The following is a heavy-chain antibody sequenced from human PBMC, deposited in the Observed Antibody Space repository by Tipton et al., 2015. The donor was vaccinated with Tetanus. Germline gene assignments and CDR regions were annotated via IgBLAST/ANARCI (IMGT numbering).Heavy chain of an antibody. J-gene: IGHJ4*02. CDR2: ISSSGSTI. V-gene: IGHV3-11*01. D-gene: IGHD6-13*01. CDR3: ARGPRPQQPYIDY. Sequence: SLRLSCAASGFTFSDYYMSWIRQAPGKGLEWVSYISSSGSTIYYADSVKGRFTISRDNAKNSLYLQMNSLRAEDTAVYYCARGPRPQQPYIDYWGQGTLVTVSS. CDR1: GFTFSDYY.